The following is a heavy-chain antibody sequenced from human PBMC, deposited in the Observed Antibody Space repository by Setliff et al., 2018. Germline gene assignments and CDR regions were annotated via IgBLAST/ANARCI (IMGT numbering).Heavy chain of an antibody. CDR2: IYHSGST. V-gene: IGHV4-38-2*02. J-gene: IGHJ5*02. Sequence: SETLSLTCTVSGYSISSGYYWGWSRQPPGKGLEWIGSIYHSGSTYYNPSLKSRVTISVDTSKNQFSLKLSSVTAADTAVYYCARDKPIIVGAPMDWFDPWGQGTLVTVSS. CDR1: GYSISSGYY. D-gene: IGHD1-26*01. CDR3: ARDKPIIVGAPMDWFDP.